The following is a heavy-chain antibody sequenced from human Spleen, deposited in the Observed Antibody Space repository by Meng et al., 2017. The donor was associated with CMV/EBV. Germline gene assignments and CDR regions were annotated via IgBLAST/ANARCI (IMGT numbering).Heavy chain of an antibody. V-gene: IGHV4-38-2*02. J-gene: IGHJ6*02. Sequence: SETLSLTCTVSGYSISSAYFWGWIRQPPGKGLEWIGSLYHTGSTYYNPSLRGRVTISSDTSRNRFFLRLTSVTAADTALYYCARGGSTSLSYYYALDVWGQGTTVTVSS. CDR1: GYSISSAYF. CDR3: ARGGSTSLSYYYALDV. CDR2: LYHTGST. D-gene: IGHD2-2*01.